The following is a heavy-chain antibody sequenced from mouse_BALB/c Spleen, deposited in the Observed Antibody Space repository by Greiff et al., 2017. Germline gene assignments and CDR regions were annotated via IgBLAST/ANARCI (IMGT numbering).Heavy chain of an antibody. CDR1: GFTFNTYA. D-gene: IGHD2-4*01. Sequence: EVKLLESGGGLVQPKGSLKLSCAASGFTFNTYAMNWVRQAPGKGLEWVARIRSKSNNYATYYADSVKDRVTISRDDSQSMLYLQMNNLKTEDTAMYYCVGITTVYYAMDDWGQGTSVTVSS. V-gene: IGHV10-1*02. CDR2: IRSKSNNYAT. CDR3: VGITTVYYAMDD. J-gene: IGHJ4*01.